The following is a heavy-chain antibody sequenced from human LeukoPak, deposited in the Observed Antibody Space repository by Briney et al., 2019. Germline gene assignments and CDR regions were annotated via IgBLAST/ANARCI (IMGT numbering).Heavy chain of an antibody. V-gene: IGHV3-11*01. J-gene: IGHJ6*03. CDR1: GFTFSDYY. CDR3: AREGQDYRFYYYYMDV. Sequence: PGGSLRLSCAASGFTFSDYYVSWIRQAPGKGLEWVSYISSSGSTIYYADSVKGRFTISRDNAKNSLYLQMNSLRAEDTAVYYCAREGQDYRFYYYYMDVWGKGTTVTVSS. CDR2: ISSSGSTI. D-gene: IGHD4-11*01.